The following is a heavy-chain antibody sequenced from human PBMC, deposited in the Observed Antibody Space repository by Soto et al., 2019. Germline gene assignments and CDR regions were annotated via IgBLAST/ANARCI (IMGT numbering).Heavy chain of an antibody. Sequence: VQLQGSGPGLVKPSGTVSLSCAGSGGSVRNNNWLGWVRQSPGNGLEWIGEIHHSGGTSYNPSLESRATLSVDKSKNELSLRLNYVTAADTAVYYCTKNSAYALDYWGLGILVTVSS. CDR2: IHHSGGT. J-gene: IGHJ4*02. CDR1: GGSVRNNNW. V-gene: IGHV4-4*02. D-gene: IGHD5-12*01. CDR3: TKNSAYALDY.